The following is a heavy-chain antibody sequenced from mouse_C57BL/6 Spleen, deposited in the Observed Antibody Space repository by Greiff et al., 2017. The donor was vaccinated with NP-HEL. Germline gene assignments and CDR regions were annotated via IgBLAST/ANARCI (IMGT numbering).Heavy chain of an antibody. CDR2: IYPGDGDT. J-gene: IGHJ1*03. CDR1: GYAFSSYW. V-gene: IGHV1-80*01. CDR3: AREGYYYGSSYRYFDV. Sequence: VQLQQSGAELVKPGASVKISCKASGYAFSSYWMNWMKQRPGKGLEWIGQIYPGDGDTNYNGKFKGKATLTADKSSSTAYMQLSSLTSEDSAVYFCAREGYYYGSSYRYFDVWGTGTTVTVSS. D-gene: IGHD1-1*01.